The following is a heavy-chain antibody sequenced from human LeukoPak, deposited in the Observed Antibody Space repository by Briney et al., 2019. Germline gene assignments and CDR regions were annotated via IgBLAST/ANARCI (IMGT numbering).Heavy chain of an antibody. J-gene: IGHJ6*02. D-gene: IGHD5-24*01. CDR1: GGSISSYY. CDR2: IYYSGGS. CDR3: ARTTIYPYYYYYGMDV. Sequence: SETLSLTCTVSGGSISSYYWSWIRQPPGKGLEWIGYIYYSGGSNYNPSLKSRVTISVDTSKNQFSLKLSSVTAADAAVYYCARTTIYPYYYYYGMDVWGQGTTVTVSS. V-gene: IGHV4-59*01.